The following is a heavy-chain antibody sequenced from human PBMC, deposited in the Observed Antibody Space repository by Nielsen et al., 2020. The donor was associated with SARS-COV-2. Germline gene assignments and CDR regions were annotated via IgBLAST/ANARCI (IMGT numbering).Heavy chain of an antibody. V-gene: IGHV3-21*01. CDR3: ARGGGVTHYFDF. CDR1: GFTFSSYS. CDR2: VSGSSYFT. J-gene: IGHJ4*02. D-gene: IGHD4-23*01. Sequence: GESLKISYEASGFTFSSYSLNWVRQAPGKGLEWVAFVSGSSYFTHYADSVRGRFTVSRDNARNTLYLQMHSLKPEDTAVYFCARGGGVTHYFDFWGQGALVTVSS.